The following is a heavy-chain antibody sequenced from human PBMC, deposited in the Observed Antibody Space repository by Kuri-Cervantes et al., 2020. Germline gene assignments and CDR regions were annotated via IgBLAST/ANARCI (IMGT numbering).Heavy chain of an antibody. D-gene: IGHD3-9*01. CDR1: GYTLTELS. CDR3: AKDAIRYFDWLLRGPLGWYFDY. J-gene: IGHJ4*02. Sequence: ASVKVSCKVSGYTLTELSIHWVRQAPGKGLEWMGGFDPEDGEAIYAQKFQGRVTMTEDTSTDTAYMELSSLRSEDTALYYRAKDAIRYFDWLLRGPLGWYFDYWGQGTLVTVSS. CDR2: FDPEDGEA. V-gene: IGHV1-24*01.